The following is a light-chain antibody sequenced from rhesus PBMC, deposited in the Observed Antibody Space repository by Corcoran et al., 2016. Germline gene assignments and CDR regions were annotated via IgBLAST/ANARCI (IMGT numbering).Light chain of an antibody. J-gene: IGKJ4*01. V-gene: IGKV1S9*01. CDR1: QSLSNF. CDR3: QQGYNYPLT. CDR2: RAY. Sequence: DIQMTQSPSSLSASVGDRVTITCQASQSLSNFVNWYQQKPGTTPKLLIYRAYSLQSGIPSRFSGSGSGTDCTLTISSLQPEDFATYYCQQGYNYPLTFGGGTKVELK.